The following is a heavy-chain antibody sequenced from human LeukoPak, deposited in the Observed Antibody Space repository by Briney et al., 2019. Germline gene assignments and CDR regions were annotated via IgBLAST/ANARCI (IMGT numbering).Heavy chain of an antibody. CDR2: IFPSGGEI. J-gene: IGHJ4*02. D-gene: IGHD4-17*01. Sequence: PGGSLRLSCAASGFTFSTFAMIWVRQPPGKGLEWVSSIFPSGGEIHYADSVRGRFTISRDNSKSTLSLQMNSLRAEDTAVYYCATSTLILRLIFDYWGQGTLVTVSS. V-gene: IGHV3-23*01. CDR1: GFTFSTFA. CDR3: ATSTLILRLIFDY.